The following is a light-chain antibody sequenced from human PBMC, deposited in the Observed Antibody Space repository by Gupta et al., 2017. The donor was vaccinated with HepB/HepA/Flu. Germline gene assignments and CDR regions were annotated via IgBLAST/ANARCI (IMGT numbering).Light chain of an antibody. CDR2: GAS. V-gene: IGKV3-15*01. Sequence: EVVMTQSPATLSVSPGERATLSCRASQSVSSNLAWYQQKPGQAPRLLIYGASTRATDVAARFSGSGSGTEFALSISSLLSEDSAVYYCQQYAFWPETFGQGTKVEIK. CDR3: QQYAFWPET. CDR1: QSVSSN. J-gene: IGKJ1*01.